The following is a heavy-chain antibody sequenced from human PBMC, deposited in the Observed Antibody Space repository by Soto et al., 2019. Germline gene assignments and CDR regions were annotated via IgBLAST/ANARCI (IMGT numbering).Heavy chain of an antibody. CDR1: GFTLSNDL. D-gene: IGHD6-25*01. V-gene: IGHV3-74*01. CDR2: ISADGSDT. CDR3: LRKVPSGPWRP. J-gene: IGHJ5*02. Sequence: GGSLRLSCSASGFTLSNDLVHWVRQSPGKGLVWVSRISADGSDTAYADSVKGRFSISRDNARNTVYLQMSSLRVDDTAVYYCLRKVPSGPWRPWGQGTLVTVSS.